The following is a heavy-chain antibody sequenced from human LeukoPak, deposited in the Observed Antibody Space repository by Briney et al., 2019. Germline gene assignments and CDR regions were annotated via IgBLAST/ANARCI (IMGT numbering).Heavy chain of an antibody. V-gene: IGHV3-23*01. CDR3: AKPWSSTPKFFDS. CDR1: GFTFSSYA. Sequence: GGSLRLSCAASGFTFSSYAMSWVRQAPGKGLEWVSGISGSGGSTYYADSVKGRFTISRDNSKDTLYLQMNSLRAEDTAIYYCAKPWSSTPKFFDSWGQGTLVTVSS. J-gene: IGHJ4*02. CDR2: ISGSGGST. D-gene: IGHD1-26*01.